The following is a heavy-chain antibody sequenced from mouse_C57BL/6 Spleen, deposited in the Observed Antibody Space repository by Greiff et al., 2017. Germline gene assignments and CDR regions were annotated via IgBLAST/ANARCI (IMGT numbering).Heavy chain of an antibody. CDR2: IYPGDGDT. D-gene: IGHD1-1*01. V-gene: IGHV1-82*01. CDR1: GYAFSSSW. CDR3: ARSYYYGSSRWYFDV. Sequence: QVQLQQSGPELVKPGASVKISCKASGYAFSSSWMNWVKQRPGKGLEWIGRIYPGDGDTNYNGKFKGKATLTADKSSSTAYMQLSSLTSEDSAVYVCARSYYYGSSRWYFDVWGTGTTVTVSS. J-gene: IGHJ1*03.